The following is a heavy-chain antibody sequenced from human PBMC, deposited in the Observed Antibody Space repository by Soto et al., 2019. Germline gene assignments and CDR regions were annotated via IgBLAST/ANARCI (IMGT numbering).Heavy chain of an antibody. CDR2: ISWNSGSI. J-gene: IGHJ4*03. Sequence: ESGGGLVQPGRSLRLSCAASGFTFDTYAMHCVRQAPGKGLEWVSGISWNSGSIAYADSVKGRFTISRDNAKNSLYLQMNSLRAEDTALYYYVRVTGWFGDPQGYFDYWGQGTLVTVSS. CDR3: VRVTGWFGDPQGYFDY. D-gene: IGHD3-10*01. V-gene: IGHV3-9*01. CDR1: GFTFDTYA.